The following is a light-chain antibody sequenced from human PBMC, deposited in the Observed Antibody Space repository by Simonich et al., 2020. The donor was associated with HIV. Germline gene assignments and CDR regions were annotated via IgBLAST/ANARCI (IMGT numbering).Light chain of an antibody. CDR1: ASDVGSYNL. J-gene: IGLJ3*02. CDR3: CSYARSSTVWV. Sequence: QSALTQPASVSGSPGQSITISCTGTASDVGSYNLVSWSQQHPGKAPKLMIYEGRERPSGVSNRVSGSKSGNTASLTISGLQAEDEADYYCCSYARSSTVWVFGGGTKLTVL. CDR2: EGR. V-gene: IGLV2-23*01.